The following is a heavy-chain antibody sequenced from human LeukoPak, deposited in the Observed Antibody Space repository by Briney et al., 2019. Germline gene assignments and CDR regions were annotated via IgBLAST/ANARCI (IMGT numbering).Heavy chain of an antibody. CDR1: GYTFTSYY. V-gene: IGHV1-2*02. J-gene: IGHJ4*02. CDR3: ARGSPSMVRGVTVDY. CDR2: INPNSGDT. Sequence: ASVKVSCKASGYTFTSYYLHWGRQAPGQGLEWMGWINPNSGDTNYAQKFQGRVTMTRDTSISTAYMELSRLRSDDTAVYYCARGSPSMVRGVTVDYWGQGTLVTVSS. D-gene: IGHD3-10*01.